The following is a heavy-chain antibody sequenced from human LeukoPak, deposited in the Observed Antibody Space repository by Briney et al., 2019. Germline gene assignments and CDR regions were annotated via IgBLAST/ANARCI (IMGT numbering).Heavy chain of an antibody. J-gene: IGHJ4*02. CDR3: ARGVYIAAAQYGY. Sequence: SWTLSLTCLVWVGSIRSYFWGWLRQPPARGLEGSGYIYYSGTTNYNPSLKSRVTISVDTSKNQYPLKLSSVTAADTAVYYCARGVYIAAAQYGYWGQGTLVTVSS. D-gene: IGHD6-13*01. CDR1: VGSIRSYF. V-gene: IGHV4-59*01. CDR2: IYYSGTT.